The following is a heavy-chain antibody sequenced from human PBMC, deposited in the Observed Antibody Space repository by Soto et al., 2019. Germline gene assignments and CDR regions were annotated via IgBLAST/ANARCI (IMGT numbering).Heavy chain of an antibody. CDR1: GVSISSYY. J-gene: IGHJ5*02. CDR3: ARDPYGSGSYSFEP. Sequence: QVQLQESGPGLVKPSETLSLTCTVSGVSISSYYWSWIRQSPGKGLEWIGYAYHSGDTNYNPSLKSRVSISVDMSKNHFSLRLKSVTAADTAVYYCARDPYGSGSYSFEPWGQGTLVTVSS. V-gene: IGHV4-59*01. D-gene: IGHD3-10*01. CDR2: AYHSGDT.